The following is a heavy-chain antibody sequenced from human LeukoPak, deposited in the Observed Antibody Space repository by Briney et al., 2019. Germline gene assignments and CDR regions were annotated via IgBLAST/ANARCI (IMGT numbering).Heavy chain of an antibody. CDR1: GFTFSSYS. CDR2: ISGSGGST. J-gene: IGHJ4*02. CDR3: ARVKVSHFDY. D-gene: IGHD2-8*01. V-gene: IGHV3-23*01. Sequence: GGSLRLSCAASGFTFSSYSMNWVRQAPGKGLEWVSAISGSGGSTYYADSVKGRFTISRDNSKNTLYLQMNSLRAEDTAVYYCARVKVSHFDYWGQGTLVTVSS.